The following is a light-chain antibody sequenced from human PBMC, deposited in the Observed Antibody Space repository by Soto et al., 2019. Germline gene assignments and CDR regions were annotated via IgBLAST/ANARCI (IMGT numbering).Light chain of an antibody. CDR3: AGWDDSLNGPV. Sequence: QSVLTQPPSASGTPGQRVSISCSGSSSNIGSNTVNWYQQLPGTAPKLLIYSNNRRPSGVPDRFSGSKSGTSASLAISGLQSEDEADYYCAGWDDSLNGPVFGGGTKLTVL. V-gene: IGLV1-44*01. J-gene: IGLJ2*01. CDR1: SSNIGSNT. CDR2: SNN.